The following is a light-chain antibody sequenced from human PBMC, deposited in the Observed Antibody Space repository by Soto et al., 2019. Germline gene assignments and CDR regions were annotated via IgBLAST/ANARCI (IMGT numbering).Light chain of an antibody. J-gene: IGKJ1*01. Sequence: EIVLTQSPATLSLSPGERATLSCRASQSVSTYLAWYQQKPGQAPRLLIYDASTRATGIPARFSGSGSGTDFTRNISSLETEDFAVYYCQQRGNWPRTFGQGNKVEIK. V-gene: IGKV3-11*01. CDR3: QQRGNWPRT. CDR1: QSVSTY. CDR2: DAS.